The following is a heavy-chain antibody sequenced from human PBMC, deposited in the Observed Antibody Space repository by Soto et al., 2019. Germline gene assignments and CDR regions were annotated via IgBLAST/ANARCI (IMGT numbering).Heavy chain of an antibody. CDR3: ARQVPDYYDSSGYTYYYYGMDV. D-gene: IGHD3-22*01. CDR1: GYXFTSYL. CDR2: IYPGDSDN. V-gene: IGHV5-51*01. Sequence: PXEXLKISCKGSGYXFTSYLVIWVRHMPGKGLEFMGIIYPGDSDNRYSPSFQGQVTISADKSIRTDYLQWSSLKASDTAMYYFARQVPDYYDSSGYTYYYYGMDVWGQGTTVTVS. J-gene: IGHJ6*02.